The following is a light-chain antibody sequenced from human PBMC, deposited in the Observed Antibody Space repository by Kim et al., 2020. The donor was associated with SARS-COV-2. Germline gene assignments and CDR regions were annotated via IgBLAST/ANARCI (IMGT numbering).Light chain of an antibody. Sequence: SASVGDRVTSTCRSSQNIASYLNWYQQKPGKAPKLVIFAASNLQSGVPSRFSGRGSGTDFTLTISSLLPEDFTTYYCQQSYASPYTFGLGTKLQI. V-gene: IGKV1-39*01. CDR3: QQSYASPYT. J-gene: IGKJ2*01. CDR1: QNIASY. CDR2: AAS.